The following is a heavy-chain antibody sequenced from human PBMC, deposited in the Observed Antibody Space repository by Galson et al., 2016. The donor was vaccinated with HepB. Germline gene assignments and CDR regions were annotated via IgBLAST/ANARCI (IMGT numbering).Heavy chain of an antibody. CDR1: GFNFNIYA. CDR3: ASHRHCAFDP. J-gene: IGHJ5*02. D-gene: IGHD2-21*01. CDR2: IKPSGTDK. V-gene: IGHV3-23*05. Sequence: SLRLSCAASGFNFNIYAMAWVRQAPGKGLQCVSTIKPSGTDKYYPGSVVGRFSISRDNSKNSLYLQMDSLRAEDTAVYYCASHRHCAFDPWGQGALVPVSS.